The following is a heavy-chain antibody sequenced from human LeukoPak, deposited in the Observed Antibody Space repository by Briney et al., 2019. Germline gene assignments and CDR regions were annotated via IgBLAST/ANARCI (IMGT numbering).Heavy chain of an antibody. V-gene: IGHV3-23*01. CDR3: ARRSCSNGSCFGFTQDY. J-gene: IGHJ4*02. CDR2: ITGSGDNT. CDR1: GCTFSRFD. D-gene: IGHD2-8*01. Sequence: GGSLRLSCAASGCTFSRFDMKWVRQAPGKGLEWVSRITGSGDNTYYLDSVKGRFTISRDNSKNTLYLQMNSLGAEDTATYYCARRSCSNGSCFGFTQDYWGQGTLVTVSS.